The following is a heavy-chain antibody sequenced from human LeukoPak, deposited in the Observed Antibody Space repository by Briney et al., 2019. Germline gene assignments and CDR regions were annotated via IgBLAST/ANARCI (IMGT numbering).Heavy chain of an antibody. CDR3: AREGYSSGPYYFDY. CDR2: IYYSGST. Sequence: SETLSLTCTVSGGSISSGGYYWSWIRQHPGKGLEWIGYIYYSGSTYYNPSLKSRVTISIDTSKNHFSLKLSSVTAADTAVYYCAREGYSSGPYYFDYWGQGTLVTVSS. J-gene: IGHJ4*02. D-gene: IGHD5-18*01. CDR1: GGSISSGGYY. V-gene: IGHV4-31*03.